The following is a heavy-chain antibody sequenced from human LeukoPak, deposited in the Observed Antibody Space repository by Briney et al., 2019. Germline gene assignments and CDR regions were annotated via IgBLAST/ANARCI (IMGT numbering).Heavy chain of an antibody. CDR1: GGSFSGYY. Sequence: SETLSLTCAVYGGSFSGYYWSWIRQPPGKGLEWIGEINHSGGTNYNPSLKSRVTISVDTSKNQFSLKLSSVTAADTAVYYCARPRTSSRYFQHWGQGTLVTVSS. CDR2: INHSGGT. V-gene: IGHV4-34*01. J-gene: IGHJ1*01. CDR3: ARPRTSSRYFQH. D-gene: IGHD3-10*01.